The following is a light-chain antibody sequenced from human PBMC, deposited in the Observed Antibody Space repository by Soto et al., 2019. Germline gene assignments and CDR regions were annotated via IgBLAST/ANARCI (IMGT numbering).Light chain of an antibody. CDR2: GES. Sequence: VSAQSPATLSVSPGERATLSCSASQSVSSNLALYQQKPGQAPRLLIYGESTRATGIPARFSGSGSGTEFTLTISSLQSEDFATYYCQQYKSFWTFGQGTKVDIK. J-gene: IGKJ1*01. CDR1: QSVSSN. V-gene: IGKV3-15*01. CDR3: QQYKSFWT.